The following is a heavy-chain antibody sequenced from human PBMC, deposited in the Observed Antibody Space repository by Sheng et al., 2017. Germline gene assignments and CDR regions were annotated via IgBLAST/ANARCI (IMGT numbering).Heavy chain of an antibody. Sequence: QVQLQQWGAGLLKPSETLSLTCAVYGGSFSGYYWSWIRQPPGKGRGVDWGKSIIVEGTNYNPSLKSRVTISVDTSKNQXSLKLSSVTAADTAVYYCARGVVVVAATRVVWFDPWGREPWSPSPQ. CDR1: GGSFSGYY. J-gene: IGHJ5*02. V-gene: IGHV4-34*01. CDR3: ARGVVVVAATRVVWFDP. CDR2: SIIVEGT. D-gene: IGHD2-15*01.